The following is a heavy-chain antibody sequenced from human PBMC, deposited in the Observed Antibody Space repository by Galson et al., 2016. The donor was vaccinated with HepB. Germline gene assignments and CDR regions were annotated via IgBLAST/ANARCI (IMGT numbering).Heavy chain of an antibody. CDR3: AKRHEYCPPVGCSVDY. D-gene: IGHD3-10*02. J-gene: IGHJ4*02. CDR2: DSVHGGRK. CDR1: GFTFNKYG. Sequence: SLRLSCAASGFTFNKYGMHWVRQAPGKGLEWVAADSVHGGRKFYADAVKGRFTISRDSANNMLFLQMSSLRDDDTAVYYCAKRHEYCPPVGCSVDYWSQGTRVTVSS. V-gene: IGHV3-30*18.